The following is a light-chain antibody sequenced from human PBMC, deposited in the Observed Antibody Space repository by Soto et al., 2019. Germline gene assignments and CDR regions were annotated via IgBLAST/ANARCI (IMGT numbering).Light chain of an antibody. J-gene: IGLJ1*01. CDR3: TSFAGSGTYV. CDR1: SSDVGSYNY. V-gene: IGLV2-14*01. CDR2: DVT. Sequence: QSALTQPASVSGSPGQSIAISCTGTSSDVGSYNYVSWYQQHPGKAPKLIIFDVTNRPSGVSDRFSGSKSGSTASLTISGLQADDEADYYCTSFAGSGTYVFGTGTKVTVL.